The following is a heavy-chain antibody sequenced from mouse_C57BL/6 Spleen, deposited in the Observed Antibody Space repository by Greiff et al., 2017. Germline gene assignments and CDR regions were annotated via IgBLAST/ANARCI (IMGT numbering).Heavy chain of an antibody. CDR3: ARSKFITTVVATDYAMDY. Sequence: VQLQQSGAELARPGASVKLSCKASGYTFTSYGISWVKQRTGQGLEWIGEIYPRRGNTYYNEKFKGKATLTADKSSSTAYMELRSLTSEDSAVYFCARSKFITTVVATDYAMDYWGQGTSVTVSS. D-gene: IGHD1-1*01. J-gene: IGHJ4*01. CDR1: GYTFTSYG. V-gene: IGHV1-81*01. CDR2: IYPRRGNT.